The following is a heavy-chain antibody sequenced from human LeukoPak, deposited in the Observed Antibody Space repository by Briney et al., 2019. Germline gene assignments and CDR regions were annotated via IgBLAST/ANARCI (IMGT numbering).Heavy chain of an antibody. CDR2: IWSDGTNR. CDR3: ARDAQRGFDYSNSLKY. CDR1: GFIFSHHG. D-gene: IGHD4-11*01. J-gene: IGHJ4*01. V-gene: IGHV3-33*01. Sequence: PGGPLRLSCAASGFIFSHHGMHWVRQAPGKGLEWVAVIWSDGTNRFYGGSVKGRFTISRDNSQNAVFLQMNSLRVEDTAMYYCARDAQRGFDYSNSLKYWGHGTLVTVSS.